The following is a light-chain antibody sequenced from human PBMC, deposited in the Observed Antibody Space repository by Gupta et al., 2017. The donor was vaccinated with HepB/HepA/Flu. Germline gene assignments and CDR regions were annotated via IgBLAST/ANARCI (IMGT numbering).Light chain of an antibody. J-gene: IGLJ3*02. CDR1: SSDVGAYNY. Sequence: QSALTQPASVSGSPGQSITISCTGTSSDVGAYNYVSWYQQHPGKVPKLMISDVSNRPSGVSNRFSGSKSGNTASLTISGLQAGDEADYYCSSYTSSSTLVFGEGTKLTVL. CDR2: DVS. CDR3: SSYTSSSTLV. V-gene: IGLV2-14*01.